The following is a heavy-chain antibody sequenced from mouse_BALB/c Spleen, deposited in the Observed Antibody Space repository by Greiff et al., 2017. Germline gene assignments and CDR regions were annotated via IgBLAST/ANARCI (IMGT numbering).Heavy chain of an antibody. CDR1: GFNIKDYY. Sequence: VQLKQSGAELVRPGALVKLSCKASGFNIKDYYMHWVKQRPEQGLEWIGWIDPENGNTIYDPKFQGKASITADTSSNTAYLQLSSLTSEDTAVYYCAVRSYYFDYWGQGTTLTVSS. CDR2: IDPENGNT. J-gene: IGHJ2*01. V-gene: IGHV14-1*02. CDR3: AVRSYYFDY. D-gene: IGHD2-14*01.